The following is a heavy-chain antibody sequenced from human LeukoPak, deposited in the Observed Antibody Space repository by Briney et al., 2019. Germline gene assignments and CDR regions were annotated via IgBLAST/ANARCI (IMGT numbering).Heavy chain of an antibody. CDR2: IYYSGST. CDR1: GVSISSYY. D-gene: IGHD2-8*02. V-gene: IGHV4-59*01. CDR3: ARDVTGAFDI. J-gene: IGHJ3*02. Sequence: SETLSLTCTVSGVSISSYYWSWIRQPPGKGLEWIGYIYYSGSTNYNPSLKSRVTISVDTSKNQFSLKLSSVTAADTAVYYCARDVTGAFDIWGQGTMVTVSS.